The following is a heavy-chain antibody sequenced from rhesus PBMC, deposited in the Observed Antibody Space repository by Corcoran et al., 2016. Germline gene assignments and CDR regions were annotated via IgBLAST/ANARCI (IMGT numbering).Heavy chain of an antibody. V-gene: IGHV4-80*01. D-gene: IGHD1-44*01. CDR3: AGSIVGTTWDY. CDR1: GGSFSSYW. Sequence: QVQLQESGPGLVKPSETRSLTCAVPGGSFSSYWWSWIRQPPGKGLEWIGEVNGKSGSTNYDPSLKSRVTISRDASKNQFSLKLSSVTAADTAVYYCAGSIVGTTWDYWGQGVLVIVSS. CDR2: VNGKSGST. J-gene: IGHJ4*01.